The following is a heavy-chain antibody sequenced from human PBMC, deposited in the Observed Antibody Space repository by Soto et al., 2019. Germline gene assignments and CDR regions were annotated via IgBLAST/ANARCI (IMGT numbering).Heavy chain of an antibody. CDR1: GGSISSSSYY. D-gene: IGHD3-3*01. Sequence: SETLSLTCTVSGGSISSSSYYWGWIRQPPGKGLEWIGSIYYSGSTYYNPSLKSRVTISVDTSKNQFSLKLSSVTAADTAVYYCARHYDFWSGYYNYYYYYMDVWGKGTTVTVSS. CDR3: ARHYDFWSGYYNYYYYYMDV. V-gene: IGHV4-39*01. CDR2: IYYSGST. J-gene: IGHJ6*03.